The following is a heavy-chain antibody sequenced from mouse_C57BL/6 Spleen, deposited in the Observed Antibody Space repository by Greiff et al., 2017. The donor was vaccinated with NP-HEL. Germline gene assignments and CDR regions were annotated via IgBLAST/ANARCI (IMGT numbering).Heavy chain of an antibody. CDR3: AREGGYDGEYYFDY. D-gene: IGHD2-2*01. CDR1: GFNIKDYY. CDR2: IDPEDGET. J-gene: IGHJ2*01. V-gene: IGHV14-2*01. Sequence: VQLQQSGAELVKPGASVKLSCTASGFNIKDYYMHWVKQRTEQGLEWIGRIDPEDGETKYAPKFQGKATITADTSSNTAYLQLSSLTSEDTAVYYCAREGGYDGEYYFDYWGQGTTLTVSS.